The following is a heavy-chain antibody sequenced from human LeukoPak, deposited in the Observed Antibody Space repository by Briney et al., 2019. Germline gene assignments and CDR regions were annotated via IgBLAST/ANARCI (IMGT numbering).Heavy chain of an antibody. CDR2: IYYSGST. D-gene: IGHD3-10*01. CDR1: GGSFSGYY. V-gene: IGHV4-30-4*08. CDR3: ARTYGSGSYRNAFDI. Sequence: SETLSLTCAVYGGSFSGYYWSWIRQPPGKGLEWIGYIYYSGSTYYNPSLKSRVTISVDTSKNQFSLKLSSVTAADTAVYYCARTYGSGSYRNAFDIWGQGTTVTVSS. J-gene: IGHJ3*02.